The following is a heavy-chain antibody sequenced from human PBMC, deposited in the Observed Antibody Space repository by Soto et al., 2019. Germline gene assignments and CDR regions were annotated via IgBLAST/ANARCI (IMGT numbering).Heavy chain of an antibody. CDR3: ARLGYLNYCLYHHYVMDF. CDR1: GGSISSYY. CDR2: INHSGST. J-gene: IGHJ6*02. Sequence: PSETLSITCTVYGGSISSYYWSWIRQPPGKGLEWIGEINHSGSTNYNPSLKSRVTISVDTSKNQFSLKLSSVTAADTAVYYCARLGYLNYCLYHHYVMDFWGQGSTVTVS. V-gene: IGHV4-34*01. D-gene: IGHD1-7*01.